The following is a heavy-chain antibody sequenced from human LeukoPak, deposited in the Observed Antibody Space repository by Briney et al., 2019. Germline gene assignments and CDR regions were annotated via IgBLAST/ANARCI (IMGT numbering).Heavy chain of an antibody. J-gene: IGHJ4*02. Sequence: SGPTLVNPTQTLTLTCTFSGFSLSTRGMCVSWIRQPPGKALEWLARIDWDDDKYYSTSLKTRLTISKDTSKKQVVLTMTNMDPVDTATYYCARTHYYGSSLDYWGQGTLVTVSS. CDR3: ARTHYYGSSLDY. CDR2: IDWDDDK. D-gene: IGHD6-6*01. CDR1: GFSLSTRGMC. V-gene: IGHV2-70*11.